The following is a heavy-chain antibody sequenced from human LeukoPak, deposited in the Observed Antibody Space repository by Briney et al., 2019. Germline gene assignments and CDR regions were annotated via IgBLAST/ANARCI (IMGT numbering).Heavy chain of an antibody. CDR3: AKEYCSGGSCYPAYFDY. CDR2: ISGSGGST. J-gene: IGHJ4*02. V-gene: IGHV3-23*01. Sequence: GGSLRLSCAASGFTFSSYAMSWVRQAPGKGLEWVSAISGSGGSTYYADSVKGRSTISRDNSKNTLYLQMNSLRAEDTAVYYCAKEYCSGGSCYPAYFDYWGQGTLVTVSS. CDR1: GFTFSSYA. D-gene: IGHD2-15*01.